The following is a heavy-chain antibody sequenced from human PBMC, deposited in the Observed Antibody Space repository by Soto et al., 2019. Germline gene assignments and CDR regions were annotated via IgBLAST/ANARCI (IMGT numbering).Heavy chain of an antibody. J-gene: IGHJ4*02. V-gene: IGHV4-30-4*01. CDR2: IYSGGSI. CDR3: ARGPSGDKVDY. Sequence: QVQLQESGPGLVKPSQTLSLTCIVSGGSISNVNDCWSWIRQRPDKGLEWIGHIYSGGSIYNNPSLTRRVTILVATSENQFSLQLSSVSAADTAVYYCARGPSGDKVDYWGQGTLVTVSS. D-gene: IGHD7-27*01. CDR1: GGSISNVNDC.